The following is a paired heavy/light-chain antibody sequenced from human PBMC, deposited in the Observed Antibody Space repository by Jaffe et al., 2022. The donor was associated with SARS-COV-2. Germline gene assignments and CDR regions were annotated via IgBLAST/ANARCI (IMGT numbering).Light chain of an antibody. J-gene: IGKJ1*01. Sequence: DIQMTQSPSTLSASVGDRVTITCRAGQSISGWLAWYQQKPGKAPKLLIYKASSLQSGVPSRFSGSGSGTEFTLTISSLQPDDFTTYYCQQYNSSPWTFGQGTKVEIK. CDR1: QSISGW. CDR2: KAS. V-gene: IGKV1-5*03. CDR3: QQYNSSPWT.
Heavy chain of an antibody. CDR2: ISYTGAT. V-gene: IGHV4-39*01. Sequence: QLQLQESGPGLVKPSETLFLTCTVSGGSISSSRYFWAWIRQPPGKGLEWIGSISYTGATYYNSSLKSRVTISVDTPKNQISLQLTSVTAADTAVYYCARREVSAFWYFDLWGRGTLITVSS. CDR1: GGSISSSRYF. CDR3: ARREVSAFWYFDL. J-gene: IGHJ2*01. D-gene: IGHD1-26*01.